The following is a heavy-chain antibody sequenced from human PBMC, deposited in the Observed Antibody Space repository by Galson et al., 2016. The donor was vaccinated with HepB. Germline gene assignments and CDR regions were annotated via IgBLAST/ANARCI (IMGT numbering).Heavy chain of an antibody. CDR3: ARADSRRGFDV. Sequence: SCKASGYTFSNYGVSWVRLAPGQGLEWMGWISGYDGNTNYAQKIQGRVTMTTDTSTGTAYMEVRSLTSDDTAVYFCARADSRRGFDVWGQGTLVTVSS. V-gene: IGHV1-18*01. CDR1: GYTFSNYG. D-gene: IGHD2-15*01. CDR2: ISGYDGNT. J-gene: IGHJ3*01.